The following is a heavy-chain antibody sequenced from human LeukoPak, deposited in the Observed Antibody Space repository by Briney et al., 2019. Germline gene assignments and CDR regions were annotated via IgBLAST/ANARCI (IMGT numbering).Heavy chain of an antibody. V-gene: IGHV3-23*01. J-gene: IGHJ4*02. Sequence: PGGSLRLSCAASGFTFSNYPMTWVRQAPGKGLEWVSAISAGAGSTYCADSVKGRFTISRDNSKNTLYLQMNSLRAEDTAVYYCAKDGGYWGQGTLVTVSS. D-gene: IGHD3-16*01. CDR1: GFTFSNYP. CDR3: AKDGGY. CDR2: ISAGAGST.